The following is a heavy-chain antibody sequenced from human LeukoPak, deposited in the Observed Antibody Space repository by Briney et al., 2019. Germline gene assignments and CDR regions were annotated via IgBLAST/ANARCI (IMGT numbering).Heavy chain of an antibody. CDR1: GGTFTSYY. CDR2: IDHSGNT. D-gene: IGHD5-12*01. CDR3: ARDNVARWGGGLAY. Sequence: PSETLSLTCAVYGGTFTSYYYWTWMRQSPGKGLEWIGEIDHSGNTHFNPSLQSRVTMSAHTSSNQFSLKVTSVTAADTAVYYCARDNVARWGGGLAYWGQGTLVPVSS. J-gene: IGHJ4*02. V-gene: IGHV4-34*01.